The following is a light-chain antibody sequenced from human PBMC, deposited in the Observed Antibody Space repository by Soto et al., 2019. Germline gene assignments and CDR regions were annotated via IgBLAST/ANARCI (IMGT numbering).Light chain of an antibody. CDR2: AVT. J-gene: IGLJ1*01. CDR3: SSYTSSSTL. V-gene: IGLV2-14*01. CDR1: SSDVGGYNY. Sequence: QSVLTQPASVSGSPGQSITISCTGTSSDVGGYNYVSWYQQHPGKAPKLMIYAVTDRPSGVSSRFSGSKSANTASLTISGLQAEDEDDYYCSSYTSSSTLFGTGTKLTVL.